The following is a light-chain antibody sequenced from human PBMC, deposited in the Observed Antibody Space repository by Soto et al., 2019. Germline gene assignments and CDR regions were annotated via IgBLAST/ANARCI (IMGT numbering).Light chain of an antibody. V-gene: IGKV1-5*01. CDR1: QSINKW. Sequence: IQMTQSPSTLSASVGDRVTITCRASQSINKWVAWIQQKSGRAPKLLIYDAATLQSGVPSRFSGTGSGTDFSLTISSQQPEGFATYYLQQYNIGYTFGQGTRLDIK. CDR3: QQYNIGYT. J-gene: IGKJ2*01. CDR2: DAA.